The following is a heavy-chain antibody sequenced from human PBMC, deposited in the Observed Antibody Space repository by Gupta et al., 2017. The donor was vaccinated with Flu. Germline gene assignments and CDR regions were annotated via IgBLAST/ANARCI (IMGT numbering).Heavy chain of an antibody. CDR3: ANWDTRGYYFDY. J-gene: IGHJ4*02. CDR2: ISGSGGST. Sequence: EVQLLESGGGLVQPGGSLRLSCAASGFTFSSYAMSWVRQAPGKGLEWVSAISGSGGSTYYADSVKGRFTISRDNSKNTLYLQMNSLRAEDTAVYYCANWDTRGYYFDYGGQGTLVTVSS. V-gene: IGHV3-23*01. CDR1: GFTFSSYA. D-gene: IGHD3-10*01.